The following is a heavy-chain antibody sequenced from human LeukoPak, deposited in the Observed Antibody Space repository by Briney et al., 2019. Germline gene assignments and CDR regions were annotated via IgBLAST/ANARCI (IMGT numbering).Heavy chain of an antibody. D-gene: IGHD2-2*03. CDR3: ARGDGYCTSTSCYALDY. J-gene: IGHJ4*02. CDR2: INHSGNT. CDR1: GGSFSGYY. V-gene: IGHV4-34*01. Sequence: PSETLSLTCVVYGGSFSGYYWSWIRQPPGKGLEWIGEINHSGNTNYNPSLKSRVTISVDTSKNQFSLKLSSVTAADTAAYYCARGDGYCTSTSCYALDYWGQGTLVTVSS.